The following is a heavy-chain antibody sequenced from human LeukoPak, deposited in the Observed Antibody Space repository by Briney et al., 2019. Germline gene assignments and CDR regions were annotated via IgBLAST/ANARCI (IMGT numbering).Heavy chain of an antibody. CDR3: ARMEVGASVDY. CDR2: ISAYNGNT. CDR1: GYTFTSYG. J-gene: IGHJ4*02. D-gene: IGHD1-26*01. Sequence: ASVKVSCKASGYTFTSYGISWVRQAPGQGLEGMGWISAYNGNTNYAQKLQGRVTMTTDTSTSTAYLELRSLRSDNTAVYYCARMEVGASVDYWGQGTLVTVSS. V-gene: IGHV1-18*01.